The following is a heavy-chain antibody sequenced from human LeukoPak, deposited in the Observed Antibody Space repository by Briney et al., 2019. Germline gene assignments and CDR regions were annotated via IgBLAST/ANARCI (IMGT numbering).Heavy chain of an antibody. Sequence: SSETLSLTCTVSGGSISSYYWSWIRQPPGKGLEWIGYIYYSGSTNYNPSLKSRVTISVDTSKNQFSLKLSSVTAADTAVYYCASSSGFGAFDIWGQGTMVTVSS. V-gene: IGHV4-59*12. J-gene: IGHJ3*02. D-gene: IGHD6-19*01. CDR3: ASSSGFGAFDI. CDR1: GGSISSYY. CDR2: IYYSGST.